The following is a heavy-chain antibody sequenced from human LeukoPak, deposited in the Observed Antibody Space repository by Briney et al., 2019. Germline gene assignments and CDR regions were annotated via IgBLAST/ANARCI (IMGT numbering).Heavy chain of an antibody. CDR1: GGTFSSYA. J-gene: IGHJ4*02. CDR3: ARLYYYGSGRSGYYFDY. V-gene: IGHV1-69*01. Sequence: GASVKVSCKASGGTFSSYAISWVRQAPGQGLEWMGGIIPIFGTANYAQKFQGRVTITADESTSTAYMELSSLRSEDTAVYYCARLYYYGSGRSGYYFDYWGQGTLVTVSS. D-gene: IGHD3-10*01. CDR2: IIPIFGTA.